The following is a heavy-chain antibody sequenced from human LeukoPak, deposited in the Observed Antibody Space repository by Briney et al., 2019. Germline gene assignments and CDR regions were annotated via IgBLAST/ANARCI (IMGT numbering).Heavy chain of an antibody. J-gene: IGHJ3*02. Sequence: GGSLRLFCAASGFTFSIYWMIWVRQAPGVGLEWLSYISSSGSTIYYADSVKGRFTISKDSANNSLYLQMTGLRAEDTVVYYCARDDYNWNVDAFHIWGQGTMVTVSS. V-gene: IGHV3-48*04. D-gene: IGHD1-20*01. CDR2: ISSSGSTI. CDR1: GFTFSIYW. CDR3: ARDDYNWNVDAFHI.